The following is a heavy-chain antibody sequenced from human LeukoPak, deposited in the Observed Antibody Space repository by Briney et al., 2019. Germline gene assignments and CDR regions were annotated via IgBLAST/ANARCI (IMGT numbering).Heavy chain of an antibody. D-gene: IGHD1/OR15-1a*01. CDR1: GYTFTGYY. J-gene: IGHJ3*02. Sequence: ASVKVSCKASGYTFTGYYMHWVRQAPGQGLEWMGCINPNSGGTNYAQKFQGRVTMTRDTSISTAYMELSRLRSDDTAVYYCARDHWNSDAFDIWGQGTMVTVSS. CDR3: ARDHWNSDAFDI. CDR2: INPNSGGT. V-gene: IGHV1-2*02.